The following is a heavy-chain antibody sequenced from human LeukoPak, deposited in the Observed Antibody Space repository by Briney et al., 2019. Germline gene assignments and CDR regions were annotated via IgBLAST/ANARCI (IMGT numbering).Heavy chain of an antibody. CDR3: TTDQSRVLLWFGELPKWGSHYMDV. D-gene: IGHD3-10*01. CDR2: IKSKTDGGTT. V-gene: IGHV3-15*01. J-gene: IGHJ6*03. Sequence: GGSLRLSCAASGFTFSNAWMSWVRQAPGKGLEWVGRIKSKTDGGTTDYAAPVKGRFTISRDDSKNTLYLQMNSLKTEDTAVYYCTTDQSRVLLWFGELPKWGSHYMDVWGKGTTVTISS. CDR1: GFTFSNAW.